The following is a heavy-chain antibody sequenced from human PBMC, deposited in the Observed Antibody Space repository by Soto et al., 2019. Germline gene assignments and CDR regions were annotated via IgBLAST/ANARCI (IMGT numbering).Heavy chain of an antibody. CDR3: AVDIVVVPAADRGDAFDI. CDR1: GYTFTSYY. D-gene: IGHD2-2*01. Sequence: GASVKVSCKASGYTFTSYYMHWVRQAPGQGLEWMGIINPSGGSTSYAQKFQGRVTMTRDTSTSTVYMELSSLRPEDTAVYYCAVDIVVVPAADRGDAFDIWGQGTMVTVSS. J-gene: IGHJ3*02. CDR2: INPSGGST. V-gene: IGHV1-46*01.